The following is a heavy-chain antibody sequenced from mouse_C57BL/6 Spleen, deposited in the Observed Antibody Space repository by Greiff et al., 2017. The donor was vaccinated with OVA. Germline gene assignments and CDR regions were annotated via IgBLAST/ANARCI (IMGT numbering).Heavy chain of an antibody. J-gene: IGHJ2*01. CDR1: GFTFSDYY. CDR3: ARDGRYGSSFDY. CDR2: INYDGSST. Sequence: EVHLVESEGGLVQPGSSMKLSCTASGFTFSDYYMAWVRQVPEKGLEWVANINYDGSSTYYLDSLKSRFIISRDNAKNILYLQMSSLKSEDTATYYCARDGRYGSSFDYWGQGTTLTVSS. V-gene: IGHV5-16*01. D-gene: IGHD1-1*01.